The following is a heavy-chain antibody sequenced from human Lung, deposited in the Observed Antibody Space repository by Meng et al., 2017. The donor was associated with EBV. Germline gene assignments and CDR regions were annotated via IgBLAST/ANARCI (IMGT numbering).Heavy chain of an antibody. Sequence: VQLQDPGQGLVKPSETRSLTCTGSGGSISSYYWGWIRQPPGKGLEWIGYIYYSGSTNYNPSLKSRVTISVDTSKNQFSLKLSSVTAADTAVYYCASSSGWYDEYYFDYWGQGTLVTVSS. D-gene: IGHD6-19*01. CDR2: IYYSGST. CDR1: GGSISSYY. CDR3: ASSSGWYDEYYFDY. V-gene: IGHV4-59*01. J-gene: IGHJ4*02.